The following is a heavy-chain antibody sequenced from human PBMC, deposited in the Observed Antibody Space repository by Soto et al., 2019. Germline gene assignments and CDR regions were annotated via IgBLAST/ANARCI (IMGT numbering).Heavy chain of an antibody. J-gene: IGHJ4*02. CDR3: ARSIVVVTALDY. V-gene: IGHV1-3*05. CDR1: GYTFTSYA. Sequence: QVQLVQSGAEEKKPGASVKVSCKASGYTFTSYAMHWVRQAPGQRLEWMGWINAGNGNTKYSQKFQGRVTITRDTSASTAYMELSSLRSEDTAVYYCARSIVVVTALDYWFPGTLVTVSS. D-gene: IGHD2-21*02. CDR2: INAGNGNT.